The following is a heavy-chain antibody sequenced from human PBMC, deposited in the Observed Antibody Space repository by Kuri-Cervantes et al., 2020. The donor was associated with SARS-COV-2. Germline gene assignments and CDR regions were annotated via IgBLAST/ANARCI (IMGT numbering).Heavy chain of an antibody. J-gene: IGHJ6*02. CDR2: IYSGGST. V-gene: IGHV3-66*01. D-gene: IGHD2-2*01. CDR1: GFTVSRNY. Sequence: GGSLRLSCAASGFTVSRNYMKWVRQAPGKGLEWVSVIYSGGSTYYADSVKGRFTISRDNAKNSLYLQMNSLRAEDTAVYYCARDPVSSTSFLYYYYYGMDVWGQGTTVTVSS. CDR3: ARDPVSSTSFLYYYYYGMDV.